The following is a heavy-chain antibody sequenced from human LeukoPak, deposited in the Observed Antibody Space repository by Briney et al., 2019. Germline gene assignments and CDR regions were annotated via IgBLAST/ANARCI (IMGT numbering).Heavy chain of an antibody. J-gene: IGHJ5*02. Sequence: ASVKVSCKVSGYTLTELSMHWVRQAPGKGLEWMGGFDPEDGETIYAQKFQGRVTMTEDTSTDTAYMELSSLRSEDTAVYYCAKPPMTTVTTRWFDPWGQGTLVTVSS. CDR1: GYTLTELS. CDR3: AKPPMTTVTTRWFDP. D-gene: IGHD4-17*01. V-gene: IGHV1-24*01. CDR2: FDPEDGET.